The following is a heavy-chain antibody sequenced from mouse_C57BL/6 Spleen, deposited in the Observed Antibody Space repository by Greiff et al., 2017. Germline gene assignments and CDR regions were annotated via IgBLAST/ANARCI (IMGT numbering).Heavy chain of an antibody. V-gene: IGHV5-17*01. J-gene: IGHJ2*01. CDR2: ISSGSSTI. CDR1: GFTFSDYG. D-gene: IGHD1-1*01. CDR3: ARSLNLLLDY. Sequence: EVKLMESGGGLVKPGGSLKLSCAASGFTFSDYGMHWVRQAPEKGLEWVAYISSGSSTIYYADTVKGRFTISRDNAKNTLFLQMTSLRSEDTAMYYCARSLNLLLDYWGQGTTLTVSS.